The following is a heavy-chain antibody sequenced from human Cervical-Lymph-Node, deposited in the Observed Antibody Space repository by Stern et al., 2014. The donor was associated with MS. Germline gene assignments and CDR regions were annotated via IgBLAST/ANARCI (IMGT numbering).Heavy chain of an antibody. CDR3: ARDYYDSRGYSH. J-gene: IGHJ4*02. D-gene: IGHD3-22*01. CDR2: IYSGGST. V-gene: IGHV3-53*01. Sequence: EDQLVESGGGLIQPGGSLRLSCAVSGYSVSTNYMSWIRQAPGKGLEWVAVIYSGGSTYPADSARVRFTISRDNARNTLYLQMDSLRAEDTAVYYCARDYYDSRGYSHWGQGTLVTVSS. CDR1: GYSVSTNY.